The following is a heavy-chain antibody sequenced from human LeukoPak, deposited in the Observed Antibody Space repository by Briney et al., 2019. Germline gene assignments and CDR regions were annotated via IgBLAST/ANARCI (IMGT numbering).Heavy chain of an antibody. CDR3: AKEREDLVVVAAAMRGYI. Sequence: GGSLRLSCAASGFSVSSYGMHWVRQAPGKGLEWVAFTRFDGNFKYYADSVKGRFTISRDNSKNTVFLQMNSLRPEDTAVYYCAKEREDLVVVAAAMRGYIWGQGTLVTVSS. D-gene: IGHD2-2*01. CDR2: TRFDGNFK. V-gene: IGHV3-30*02. J-gene: IGHJ4*02. CDR1: GFSVSSYG.